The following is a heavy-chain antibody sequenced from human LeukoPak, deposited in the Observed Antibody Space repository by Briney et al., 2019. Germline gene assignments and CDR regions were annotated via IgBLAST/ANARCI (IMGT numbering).Heavy chain of an antibody. CDR1: GVSISNYY. J-gene: IGHJ4*02. V-gene: IGHV4-59*12. CDR3: ARGPEYYYDSSGYFPEY. D-gene: IGHD3-22*01. CDR2: IYYSGST. Sequence: SETLSLTCTVSGVSISNYYWNWIRQPPGKGLEWIGSIYYSGSTYYNPSLKSRVTISVDTSKNQFSLKLSSVTAADTAVYYCARGPEYYYDSSGYFPEYWGQGTLVTVSS.